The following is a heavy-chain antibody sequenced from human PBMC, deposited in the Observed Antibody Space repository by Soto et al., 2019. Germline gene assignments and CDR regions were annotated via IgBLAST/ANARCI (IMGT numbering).Heavy chain of an antibody. CDR3: VKGGITMVRGVLFPY. D-gene: IGHD3-10*01. V-gene: IGHV3-64D*06. CDR1: GVTFSTYA. CDR2: ISNNGGST. J-gene: IGHJ4*02. Sequence: GGSLRLSCSASGVTFSTYAMHWVRQAPGKGLEYVSAISNNGGSTYYADSVKGRFTISRDNSKNTLYLQMGSLRTADTAIYYCVKGGITMVRGVLFPYWPQGTPVTVSP.